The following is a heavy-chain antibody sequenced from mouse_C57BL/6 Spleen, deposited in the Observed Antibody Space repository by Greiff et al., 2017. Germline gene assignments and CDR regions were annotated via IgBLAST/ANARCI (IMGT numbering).Heavy chain of an antibody. CDR1: GYSITSGYY. V-gene: IGHV3-6*01. Sequence: EVQLVESGPGLVKPSQSLSLTCSVTGYSITSGYYWNWIRQFPGNKLEWMGYISYDGSNNYNPSLKNRISITRDTSKNQFFLKLNSVTTEDTATYYCARGVYSNYVPYFDVWGTGTTVTVSS. D-gene: IGHD2-5*01. J-gene: IGHJ1*03. CDR2: ISYDGSN. CDR3: ARGVYSNYVPYFDV.